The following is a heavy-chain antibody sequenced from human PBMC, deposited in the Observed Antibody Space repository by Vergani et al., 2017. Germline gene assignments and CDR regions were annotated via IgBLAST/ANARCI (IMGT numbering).Heavy chain of an antibody. Sequence: QVQLVQSGAEVKKPGASVKVSCKASGYTFTGYYMHWVRQAPGHGLEWMGWINPNSGGTNYAQKFQGRVTMTRDTSISTAYMELSRLRSDDTAVYYCARDGSSSWPYYYYYMDVWGKGTTVTVSS. CDR3: ARDGSSSWPYYYYYMDV. D-gene: IGHD6-13*01. V-gene: IGHV1-2*02. CDR2: INPNSGGT. CDR1: GYTFTGYY. J-gene: IGHJ6*03.